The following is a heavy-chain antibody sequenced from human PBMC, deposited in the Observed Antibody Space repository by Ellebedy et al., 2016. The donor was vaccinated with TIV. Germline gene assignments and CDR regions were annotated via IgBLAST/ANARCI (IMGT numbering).Heavy chain of an antibody. J-gene: IGHJ4*02. CDR3: AGSGEKMAQWLVMGGY. CDR1: GGSFSSYP. V-gene: IGHV1-18*01. Sequence: AASVQVSCKASGGSFSSYPITWVRQPPGQGLEWMGWISVYNGNTNYAHKLQGRVTMTTDTYTHTAYMELRSLRSADTAGYYCAGSGEKMAQWLVMGGYWGQGTLVTVSS. D-gene: IGHD6-19*01. CDR2: ISVYNGNT.